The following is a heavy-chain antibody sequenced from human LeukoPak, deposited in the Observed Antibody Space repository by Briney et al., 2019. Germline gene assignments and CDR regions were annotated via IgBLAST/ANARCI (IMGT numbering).Heavy chain of an antibody. D-gene: IGHD2-15*01. CDR1: GFTFSDYY. CDR3: ARVKDIVVVVAATLGYWFDP. V-gene: IGHV3-11*01. CDR2: ISSSGSTI. J-gene: IGHJ5*02. Sequence: PGGYLRLSCAASGFTFSDYYMSWIRQAPGKGLEWVSYISSSGSTIYYADSVKGRFTISRDNAKNSLYLQMNSLRAEDTAVYYCARVKDIVVVVAATLGYWFDPWGQGTLVTVSS.